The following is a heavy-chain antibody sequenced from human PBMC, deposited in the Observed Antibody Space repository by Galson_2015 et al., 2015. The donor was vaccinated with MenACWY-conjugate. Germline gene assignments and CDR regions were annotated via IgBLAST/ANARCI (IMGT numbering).Heavy chain of an antibody. J-gene: IGHJ1*01. CDR2: ISDRGTYT. CDR1: GFTFNIYA. D-gene: IGHD5-18*01. Sequence: SLRLSCAASGFTFNIYAMNWLRQAPGKGLEWLSVISDRGTYTAYADSVKGRFAISRDNSKDTVFLQMTSLGVEDTAVYFCGKDKISETAMVSEHRGRGALVSVTS. V-gene: IGHV3-23*01. CDR3: GKDKISETAMVSEH.